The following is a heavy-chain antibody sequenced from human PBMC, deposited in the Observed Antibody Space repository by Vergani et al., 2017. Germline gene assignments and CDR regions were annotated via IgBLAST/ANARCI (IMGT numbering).Heavy chain of an antibody. J-gene: IGHJ4*02. Sequence: EVQLLESGGSLKQPGGSVRLSCAASRFTFSTYAMHWVRQAPGKGLEWVSALTGGGESTYYADSFKGRFISSRDNSRDTLYLLMNSLRPEDTATYYCVNDAGSYENFIDSWVQGTMVTVSS. D-gene: IGHD1-26*01. CDR1: RFTFSTYA. CDR3: VNDAGSYENFIDS. CDR2: LTGGGEST. V-gene: IGHV3-23*01.